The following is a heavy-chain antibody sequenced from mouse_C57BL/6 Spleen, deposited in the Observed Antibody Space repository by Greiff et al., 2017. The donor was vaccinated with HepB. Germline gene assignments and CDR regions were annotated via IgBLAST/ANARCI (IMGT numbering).Heavy chain of an antibody. Sequence: QVQLQQPGAELVMPGASVKLSCKASGYTFTSYWMHWVKQRPGQGLEWIGEIDPSDSYTNYNQKFKGKSTLTVDKSSSTAYMQLSSLTSEDSAVYYCARAEGVWLRRGGGFDYWGQGTTLTVSS. CDR1: GYTFTSYW. D-gene: IGHD2-2*01. J-gene: IGHJ2*01. CDR3: ARAEGVWLRRGGGFDY. V-gene: IGHV1-69*01. CDR2: IDPSDSYT.